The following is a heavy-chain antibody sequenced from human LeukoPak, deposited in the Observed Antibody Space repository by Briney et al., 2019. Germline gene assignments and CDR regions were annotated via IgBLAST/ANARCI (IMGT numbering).Heavy chain of an antibody. J-gene: IGHJ4*02. D-gene: IGHD6-13*01. CDR2: ISAYNGNT. Sequence: ASVKVSCKASGYTFTGYYMHWVRQAPGQGLEWMGWISAYNGNTNYAQKLQGRVTMTTDTSTSTAYMELRSLRSEDTAVYYCARDPPTLSSSWGQGTLVTVSS. V-gene: IGHV1-18*04. CDR1: GYTFTGYY. CDR3: ARDPPTLSSS.